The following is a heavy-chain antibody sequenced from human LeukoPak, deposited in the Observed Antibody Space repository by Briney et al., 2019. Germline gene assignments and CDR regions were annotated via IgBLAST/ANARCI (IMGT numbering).Heavy chain of an antibody. CDR2: IRYDGSNK. Sequence: GGSLRLSCAASGFTFSNYWMHWVRQAPGKGLEWVAFIRYDGSNKYYADSVKGRFTISRDNSKNTLYLQMNSLRAEDTAVYYCATITIVATPFDYWGQGTLVTVSS. D-gene: IGHD5-12*01. V-gene: IGHV3-30*02. J-gene: IGHJ4*02. CDR3: ATITIVATPFDY. CDR1: GFTFSNYW.